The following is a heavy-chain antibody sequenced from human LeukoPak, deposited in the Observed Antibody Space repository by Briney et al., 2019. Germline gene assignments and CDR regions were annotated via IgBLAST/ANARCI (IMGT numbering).Heavy chain of an antibody. J-gene: IGHJ5*02. Sequence: PGGCLRLSCAASGFTFSNYWMHWVRQTPGKGLVWVSRIPSDGSSTNYADSVKGRINVSTDIAQNTLYLQMNSLRAEDTAVYYCVRGYCSATSCYFSSSYSWFDPWGHRTLVTVSS. CDR1: GFTFSNYW. V-gene: IGHV3-74*01. D-gene: IGHD2-2*01. CDR3: VRGYCSATSCYFSSSYSWFDP. CDR2: IPSDGSST.